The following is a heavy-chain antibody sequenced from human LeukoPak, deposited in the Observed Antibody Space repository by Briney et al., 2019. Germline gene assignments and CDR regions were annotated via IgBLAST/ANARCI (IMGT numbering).Heavy chain of an antibody. Sequence: PGGSLRLSCAASRFTFSSYGMHWVRQAPGKGLEWVAVISYDGSNKYYADSVKGRFTISRDNSKNTLYLQMNSLRAEDTAVYYCATPGGYGDYAPFDYWGQGTLVTVSS. D-gene: IGHD4-17*01. J-gene: IGHJ4*02. CDR1: RFTFSSYG. V-gene: IGHV3-30*03. CDR3: ATPGGYGDYAPFDY. CDR2: ISYDGSNK.